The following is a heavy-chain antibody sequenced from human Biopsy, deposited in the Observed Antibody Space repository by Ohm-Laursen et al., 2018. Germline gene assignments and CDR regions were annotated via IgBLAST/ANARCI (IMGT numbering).Heavy chain of an antibody. CDR1: GGSIGGGEYY. Sequence: SETLSLTCSVSGGSIGGGEYYWIWLRQHPGKGLKWIGLLSYSGTTFHNPSLESLLTISIDTSKNHFSLNLRSVTAADTAVYYCARGVPHYDGSGFPLAGYWYFDLWGRGTLVTVSS. D-gene: IGHD3-22*01. CDR3: ARGVPHYDGSGFPLAGYWYFDL. CDR2: LSYSGTT. V-gene: IGHV4-31*01. J-gene: IGHJ2*01.